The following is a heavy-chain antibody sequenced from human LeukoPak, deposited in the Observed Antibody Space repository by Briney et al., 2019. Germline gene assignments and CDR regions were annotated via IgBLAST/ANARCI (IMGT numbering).Heavy chain of an antibody. J-gene: IGHJ4*02. CDR3: ARDQGYSYAPFDY. CDR2: ISYDGSNK. Sequence: QAGGSLRLSCVVSGFTFRTSWMTWVRQAPGKGLEWVAVISYDGSNKYYADSVKGRFTISRDNSKNTLYLQMNSLRAEDTAVYYCARDQGYSYAPFDYWGQGTLVTVSS. V-gene: IGHV3-30-3*01. D-gene: IGHD5-18*01. CDR1: GFTFRTSW.